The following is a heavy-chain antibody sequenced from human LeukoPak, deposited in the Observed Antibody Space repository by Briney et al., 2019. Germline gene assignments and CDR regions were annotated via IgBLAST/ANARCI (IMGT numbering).Heavy chain of an antibody. V-gene: IGHV3-7*01. D-gene: IGHD6-19*01. CDR2: INQDGSEK. CDR3: ASRRWYSSGWYFDC. Sequence: GRSLRLSCAASGFTFSTYWMSWVRQAPGKGLEWVANINQDGSEKYYVDSVKGRFTISRDNAKNSVYLQMNSLRAEDTAVYYCASRRWYSSGWYFDCWGQGTLVTVSS. J-gene: IGHJ4*02. CDR1: GFTFSTYW.